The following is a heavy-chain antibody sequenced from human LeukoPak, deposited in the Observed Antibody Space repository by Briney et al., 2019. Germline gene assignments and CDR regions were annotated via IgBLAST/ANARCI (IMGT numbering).Heavy chain of an antibody. CDR2: ISYDGSNK. Sequence: GRSLRLSCAASGFTFSSYAMHWVRQAPGKGLEWVAVISYDGSNKYYADFVKGRFTISRDNSKNTLYLQMNSLRAEDTAVYYCAKDSRGWYQTYYFDYWGQGTLVTVSS. CDR3: AKDSRGWYQTYYFDY. CDR1: GFTFSSYA. V-gene: IGHV3-30*18. J-gene: IGHJ4*02. D-gene: IGHD6-13*01.